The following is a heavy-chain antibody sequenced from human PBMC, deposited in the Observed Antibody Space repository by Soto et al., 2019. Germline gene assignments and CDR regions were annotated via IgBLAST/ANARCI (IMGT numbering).Heavy chain of an antibody. CDR2: ISYDGSNK. J-gene: IGHJ3*02. D-gene: IGHD3-10*01. Sequence: PGGSLRLSCAASGFTFSSYGMHWVRQAPGKGLEWVAGISYDGSNKYYADSVKGRFTISRDNSKNTLYLQMNSLRAEDTAVYYCAEIAAGGRDDAFDIWGQGTMVTVSS. CDR3: AEIAAGGRDDAFDI. V-gene: IGHV3-30*18. CDR1: GFTFSSYG.